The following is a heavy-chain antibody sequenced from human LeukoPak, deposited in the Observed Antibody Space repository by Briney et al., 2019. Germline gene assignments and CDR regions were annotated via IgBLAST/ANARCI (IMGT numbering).Heavy chain of an antibody. CDR1: GFTVSSNY. V-gene: IGHV3-66*01. CDR2: FHSGGST. D-gene: IGHD3-22*01. Sequence: GGSLRLSCAASGFTVSSNYMNWVRQAPGKGLEWVSVFHSGGSTYYADSVKGRFTISRDNSKNTLYLQMNSLRAEDTAVYYCAKDYDSSGLSNWFDPWGQGTLVTVSS. CDR3: AKDYDSSGLSNWFDP. J-gene: IGHJ5*02.